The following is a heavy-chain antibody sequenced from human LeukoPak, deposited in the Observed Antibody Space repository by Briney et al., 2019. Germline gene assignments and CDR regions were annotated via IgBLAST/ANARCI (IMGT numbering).Heavy chain of an antibody. CDR1: GFTFSSYS. CDR2: ISSSSSYI. Sequence: PGGSLRLSCAASGFTFSSYSMNWVRQAPGKWLEWVPSISSSSSYIYYADSVKGRFTISRDNAKNSLYLQMNSLRAEDTAVYYCATTGYSSGWSAHNYWGQGTQVTVSS. D-gene: IGHD6-19*01. J-gene: IGHJ4*02. V-gene: IGHV3-21*04. CDR3: ATTGYSSGWSAHNY.